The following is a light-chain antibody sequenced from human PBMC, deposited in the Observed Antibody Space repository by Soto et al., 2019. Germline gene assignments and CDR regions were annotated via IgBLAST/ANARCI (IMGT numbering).Light chain of an antibody. CDR2: QVT. J-gene: IGLJ1*01. V-gene: IGLV2-14*02. CDR3: TSYSSSDIFYV. Sequence: QSALTQPASVSASPGQSITIPCTGTSSDVGSYNLVSWFQQHPGKVPKLLIYQVTNRPSRVSNRFSGSKSGNTASLTISGLQADDEADYYCTSYSSSDIFYVFGTGTKLTVL. CDR1: SSDVGSYNL.